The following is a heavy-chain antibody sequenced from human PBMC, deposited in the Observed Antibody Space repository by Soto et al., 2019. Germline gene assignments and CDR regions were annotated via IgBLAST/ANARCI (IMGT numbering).Heavy chain of an antibody. D-gene: IGHD6-19*01. CDR2: IYYSGST. CDR3: SSSSDTGYSSGWEFDY. Sequence: PSETLSLTCTVSGGSISSGDYYWSWIRQPPGKGLEWIGYIYYSGSTYYNPSLKSRVTISVDTSKNQFSLKLSSVTAADTAVYYCSSSSDTGYSSGWEFDYWGQGTLVTVSS. J-gene: IGHJ4*02. CDR1: GGSISSGDYY. V-gene: IGHV4-30-4*01.